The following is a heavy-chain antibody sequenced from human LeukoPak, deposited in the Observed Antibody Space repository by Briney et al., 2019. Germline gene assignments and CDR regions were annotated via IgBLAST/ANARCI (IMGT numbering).Heavy chain of an antibody. CDR2: IYYSGSA. CDR3: ARRSSSWFFDY. Sequence: SETLSLTCTVSGGSVSSSYYYWGWIRQPPGKGLEWIGSIYYSGSAYYNPSLKSRVTISVDTSKNQFSLKLNSVTAADTAVYYCARRSSSWFFDYWGQGTLVTVSS. V-gene: IGHV4-39*07. D-gene: IGHD6-13*01. CDR1: GGSVSSSYYY. J-gene: IGHJ4*02.